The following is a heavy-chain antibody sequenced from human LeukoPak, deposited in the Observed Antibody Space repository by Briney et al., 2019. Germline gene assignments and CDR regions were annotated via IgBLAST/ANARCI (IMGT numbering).Heavy chain of an antibody. D-gene: IGHD2-2*03. Sequence: GGSLRLSCAASGFTFSSYEMNWVRQAPGKGLEWVSYISSSGSTIYYADSVKGRFTISRDNAKNSLCLQMNSLRAEDTAVYYCARDGSGWYFDLWGRGTLVTVSS. CDR3: ARDGSGWYFDL. V-gene: IGHV3-48*03. J-gene: IGHJ2*01. CDR1: GFTFSSYE. CDR2: ISSSGSTI.